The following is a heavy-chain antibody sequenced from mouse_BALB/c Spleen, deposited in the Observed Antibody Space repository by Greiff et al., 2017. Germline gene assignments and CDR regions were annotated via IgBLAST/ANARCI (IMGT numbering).Heavy chain of an antibody. CDR3: ARGYRYDGQGYAMDY. V-gene: IGHV2-9*02. CDR1: GFSLTSYG. J-gene: IGHJ4*01. CDR2: IWAGGST. Sequence: QVQLKQSGPGLVAPSQSLSITCTVSGFSLTSYGVHWVRQPPGKGLEWLGVIWAGGSTNYNSALMSRLSISKDNSKSQVFLKMNSLQTDDTAMYYCARGYRYDGQGYAMDYWGQGTSVTVSS. D-gene: IGHD2-14*01.